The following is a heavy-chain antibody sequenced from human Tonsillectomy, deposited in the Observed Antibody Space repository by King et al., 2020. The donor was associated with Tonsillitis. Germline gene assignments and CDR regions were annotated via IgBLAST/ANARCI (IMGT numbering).Heavy chain of an antibody. CDR3: AKDMGGDGSGGG. D-gene: IGHD3-10*01. J-gene: IGHJ4*02. CDR1: GFMFDDYA. CDR2: ISWNSVSI. V-gene: IGHV3-9*01. Sequence: VQLVESGGDLVQPGRSLRLSCAASGFMFDDYAMHWVRQAPGKGLEWVSGISWNSVSIAYADSVKGRFTISRDNAKNSLYLQMNSLRAEDTAFYYCAKDMGGDGSGGGWGQGTLVTVSS.